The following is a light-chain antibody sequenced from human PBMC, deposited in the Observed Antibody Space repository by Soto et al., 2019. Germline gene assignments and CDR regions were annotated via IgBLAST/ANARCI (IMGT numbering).Light chain of an antibody. Sequence: QLVLTQSPSASASLGASVKLTCTLSSGHSNYAIAWHQQQPEKGPRYLMKLNSDGSHSKGDGIPDRVSGSSSGAERYLTISSLQSEDEGDYYCQTWGTGIQVFGGGTKLTVL. J-gene: IGLJ2*01. V-gene: IGLV4-69*01. CDR1: SGHSNYA. CDR3: QTWGTGIQV. CDR2: LNSDGSH.